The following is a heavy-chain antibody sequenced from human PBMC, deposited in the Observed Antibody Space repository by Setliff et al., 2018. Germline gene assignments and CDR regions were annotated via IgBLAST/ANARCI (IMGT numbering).Heavy chain of an antibody. CDR2: ISYSGNA. J-gene: IGHJ5*02. CDR1: GASMRSGTFY. D-gene: IGHD3-10*01. CDR3: ARDRSALVRGVVHLNYFDP. V-gene: IGHV4-31*03. Sequence: KSSETLSLTCTVSGASMRSGTFYWSWIRLHPGKGLEWIGYISYSGNAYYNPSFEGRLALSVDASMNQFSLRLSSVTAADSAIYYCARDRSALVRGVVHLNYFDPWGQGNKVTVSS.